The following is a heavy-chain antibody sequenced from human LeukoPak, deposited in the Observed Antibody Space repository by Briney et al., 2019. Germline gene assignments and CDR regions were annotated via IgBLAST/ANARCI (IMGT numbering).Heavy chain of an antibody. D-gene: IGHD3-3*01. CDR3: ARAHYDFWSGYYPKTYYYYYMDV. J-gene: IGHJ6*03. Sequence: ASVKVSCKASGYTFTRYDINWVRQATGQGLEWMGWMNPNSGNTGYAQKFQGRVTMTRNTSISTAYMELSSLRSEDTAVYYCARAHYDFWSGYYPKTYYYYYMDVWGKGTTVTVSS. CDR2: MNPNSGNT. V-gene: IGHV1-8*01. CDR1: GYTFTRYD.